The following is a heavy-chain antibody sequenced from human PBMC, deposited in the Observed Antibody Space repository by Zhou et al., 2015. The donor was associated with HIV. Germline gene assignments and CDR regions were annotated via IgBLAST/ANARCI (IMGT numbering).Heavy chain of an antibody. Sequence: QVQLVQSGPEMKRPGSAVKVSCKSSGGVFSGYTITWVRQAPGQGLEWMGGIIPVFSSTNYAQKFQDRVIMTADESTNTAYLELSSLKSEDTATYFCARDDSSGYHSFDYWGQGTLVTVS. CDR3: ARDDSSGYHSFDY. CDR1: GGVFSGYT. D-gene: IGHD3-22*01. J-gene: IGHJ4*02. CDR2: IIPVFSST. V-gene: IGHV1-69*01.